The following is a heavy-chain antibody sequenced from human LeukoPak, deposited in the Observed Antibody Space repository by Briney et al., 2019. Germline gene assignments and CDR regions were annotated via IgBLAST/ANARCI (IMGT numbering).Heavy chain of an antibody. V-gene: IGHV3-74*01. CDR3: AKAQAGYSSSGSWFDP. Sequence: GGSLRLSCAASGFTFSSYWMHWVRQAPGKGLVWVSRINTDGSSTSYADSVKGRFTISRDNAKNSLYLQMNSLRAEDTALYYCAKAQAGYSSSGSWFDPWGQGTLVTVSS. J-gene: IGHJ5*02. CDR2: INTDGSST. D-gene: IGHD6-13*01. CDR1: GFTFSSYW.